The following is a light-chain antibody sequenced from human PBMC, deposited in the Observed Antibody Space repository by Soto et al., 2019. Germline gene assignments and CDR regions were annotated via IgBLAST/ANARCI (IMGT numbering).Light chain of an antibody. V-gene: IGKV1-27*01. CDR2: AAS. CDR3: QRYNNAPWT. CDR1: PDINNF. J-gene: IGKJ1*01. Sequence: DIQMTQSPSSLSASVGDRVTITCRASPDINNFLAWYQHKPGKVPKLLIYAASTLQSGVPSRFSGSGSGTDFTLTSSSLQPDDVATYYCQRYNNAPWTFGKGTKVEIK.